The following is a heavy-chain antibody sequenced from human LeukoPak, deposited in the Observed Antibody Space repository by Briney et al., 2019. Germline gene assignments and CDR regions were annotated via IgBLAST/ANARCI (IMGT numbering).Heavy chain of an antibody. V-gene: IGHV3-30*18. D-gene: IGHD6-6*01. CDR2: ISYDGSNK. J-gene: IGHJ4*02. CDR3: AKDGGKYSGSFTYFDS. Sequence: GRSLRLSCAVSGFTFSSYGMHWVRQAPGKGLEWVAVISYDGSNKYYADSVKGRFTISRDNSKNTLYLQMNSLRAEDRAIYYCAKDGGKYSGSFTYFDSWGQGTLVTVSS. CDR1: GFTFSSYG.